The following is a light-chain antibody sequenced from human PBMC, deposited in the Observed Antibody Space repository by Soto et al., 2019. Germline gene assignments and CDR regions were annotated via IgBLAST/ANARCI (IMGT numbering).Light chain of an antibody. CDR2: EVT. CDR1: RDDVGGYNY. J-gene: IGLJ2*01. Sequence: QSVLTQRPSASGSPGQSVTISCAGTRDDVGGYNYVSWYQHHPGKAPKLLIYEVTKRPSGVPDRFSGSKSGNTAYLTVSGLRAEDEALYYCSSYVVSNVVFFGGGTKLTV. V-gene: IGLV2-8*01. CDR3: SSYVVSNVVF.